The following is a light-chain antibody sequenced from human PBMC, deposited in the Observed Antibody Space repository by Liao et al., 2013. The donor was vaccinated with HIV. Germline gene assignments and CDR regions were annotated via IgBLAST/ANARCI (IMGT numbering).Light chain of an antibody. CDR3: QAWDFTTSFV. V-gene: IGLV3-1*01. CDR2: QDN. J-gene: IGLJ1*01. Sequence: SSELTQSPSVSVSPGQTATITCSGDYLGDKYASWYQHKPGQAPVLVIYQDNKRPSGIPERFSGSKSGNTATLTISGTQTMDEADYFCQAWDFTTSFVFGTGTRVTVL. CDR1: YLGDKY.